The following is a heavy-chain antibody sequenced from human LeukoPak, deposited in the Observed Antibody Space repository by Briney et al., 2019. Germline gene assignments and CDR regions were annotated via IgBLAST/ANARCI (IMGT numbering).Heavy chain of an antibody. D-gene: IGHD4-11*01. CDR3: ARDFQIDYSNYVGWFDP. CDR2: VHTSGST. J-gene: IGHJ5*02. V-gene: IGHV4-4*07. CDR1: GGSISSYY. Sequence: SETLSLTCTVSGGSISSYYWSWIRQPAGKGLEWIGRVHTSGSTNYNPSLKSRVTMSVDTSKNQFSLKLSSVTAADTAVYYCARDFQIDYSNYVGWFDPWGQGTLVTVSA.